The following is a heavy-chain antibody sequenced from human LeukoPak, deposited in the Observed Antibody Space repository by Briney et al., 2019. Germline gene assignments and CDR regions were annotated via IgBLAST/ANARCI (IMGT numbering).Heavy chain of an antibody. D-gene: IGHD1-26*01. Sequence: SVKVSCKASGGTFSSYAISWVRQAPGQGLEWMGRTIPIFGTANYAQKFQGRVTITTDESTSTAYMELSSLRSEDTAVYYCATRPVGAGADIDYWGQGTLVTVSS. CDR3: ATRPVGAGADIDY. CDR2: TIPIFGTA. V-gene: IGHV1-69*05. CDR1: GGTFSSYA. J-gene: IGHJ4*02.